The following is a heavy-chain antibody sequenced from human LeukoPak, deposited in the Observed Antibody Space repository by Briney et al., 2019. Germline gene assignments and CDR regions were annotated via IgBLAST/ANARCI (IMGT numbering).Heavy chain of an antibody. J-gene: IGHJ4*02. Sequence: PSQTLSLTCTVSVGSISSGGYYLSWIRQHPGKGLEWIVYIYYSGSTYYNPSLKSRVTISVDTSKNQFSLKLSSVTAADTVVYYCARGAYYYDSSGYYEYYFDYWGQGTLVTVSS. D-gene: IGHD3-22*01. CDR1: VGSISSGGYY. CDR3: ARGAYYYDSSGYYEYYFDY. V-gene: IGHV4-31*03. CDR2: IYYSGST.